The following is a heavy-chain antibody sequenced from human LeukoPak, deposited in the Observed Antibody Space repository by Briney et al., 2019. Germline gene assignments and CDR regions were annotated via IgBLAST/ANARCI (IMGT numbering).Heavy chain of an antibody. CDR2: ISGSGGST. D-gene: IGHD1-26*01. Sequence: GGSLRLSCAASGFTFSSYAMSWVRQAPGKGLEWVPAISGSGGSTYYADSVKGRFTISRDNSKNTLYLQMNSLRAEDTAVYYCAKDKVFVGATYFDYWGQGTLVTVSS. J-gene: IGHJ4*02. V-gene: IGHV3-23*01. CDR1: GFTFSSYA. CDR3: AKDKVFVGATYFDY.